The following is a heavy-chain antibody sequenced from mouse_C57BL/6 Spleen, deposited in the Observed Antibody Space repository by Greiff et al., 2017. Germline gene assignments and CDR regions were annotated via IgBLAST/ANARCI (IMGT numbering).Heavy chain of an antibody. J-gene: IGHJ2*01. CDR3: AKTPSYYSNYLYFDY. CDR2: IYPGDGDT. V-gene: IGHV1-82*01. Sequence: VQLLQSGPELVKPGASVKISCKASGYAFSSYWMNWVKQRPGKGLEWIGRIYPGDGDTNDNGKFYGKATLTADKSSSTAYIHLSSLTSEDSTVYFSAKTPSYYSNYLYFDYWGQGTTLTVSS. CDR1: GYAFSSYW. D-gene: IGHD2-5*01.